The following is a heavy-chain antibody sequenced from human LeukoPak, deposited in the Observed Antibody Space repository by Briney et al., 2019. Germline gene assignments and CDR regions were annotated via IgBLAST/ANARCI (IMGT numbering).Heavy chain of an antibody. CDR3: ARDNWAGDYYYMDV. V-gene: IGHV4-59*01. D-gene: IGHD1-1*01. Sequence: SETLSLTCTVSGGSISSYYWSWIRQPPGKGLEWIGYIYYSGSTNYNPSLKSRVTISVDTSKNQFSLKLSSVTAADTAVYYCARDNWAGDYYYMDVWGKGTTVTVSS. CDR1: GGSISSYY. CDR2: IYYSGST. J-gene: IGHJ6*03.